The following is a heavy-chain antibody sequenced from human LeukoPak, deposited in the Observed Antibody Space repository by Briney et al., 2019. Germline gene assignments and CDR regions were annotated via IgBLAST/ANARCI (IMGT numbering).Heavy chain of an antibody. CDR3: ARSLGTSQNYYYYMDV. CDR2: INHSGST. Sequence: SETPSLTCAVYGGSFSGYYWSWIRQPPGKGLEWIGEINHSGSTNYNPSLKSRVTISVDTSKNQFSLKLSSVTAADTAVYYCARSLGTSQNYYYYMDVWGKGTTVTVSS. CDR1: GGSFSGYY. V-gene: IGHV4-34*01. J-gene: IGHJ6*03. D-gene: IGHD2-2*01.